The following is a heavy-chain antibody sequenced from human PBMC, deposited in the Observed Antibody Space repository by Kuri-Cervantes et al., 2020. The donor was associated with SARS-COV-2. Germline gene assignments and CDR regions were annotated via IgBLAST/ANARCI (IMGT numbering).Heavy chain of an antibody. Sequence: ASVKVSCKASGYTFTSYYMHWVRQAPGQGLEWMGIINPSGGSTSYAQKFQGRVTMTRDTSTSTVYMELSSLRSEDTAVYCCARAQEHNAQQLAGVDYWGQGTLVTVSS. CDR3: ARAQEHNAQQLAGVDY. J-gene: IGHJ4*02. D-gene: IGHD6-13*01. CDR2: INPSGGST. CDR1: GYTFTSYY. V-gene: IGHV1-46*01.